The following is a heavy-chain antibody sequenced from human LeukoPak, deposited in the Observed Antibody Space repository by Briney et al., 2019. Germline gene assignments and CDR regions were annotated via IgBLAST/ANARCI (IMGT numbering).Heavy chain of an antibody. J-gene: IGHJ5*02. D-gene: IGHD2-21*01. V-gene: IGHV1-8*01. CDR1: GYTFTSYV. CDR2: MNPNSGNT. Sequence: ASVHVSCKASGYTFTSYVINGVRPATGQGLGWMGWMNPNSGNTGYAQKFQGRVTMTRNTSISTAYMELSSLRSEDTAVYYCARDDPYSSNWFDPWGQGTLVTVSS. CDR3: ARDDPYSSNWFDP.